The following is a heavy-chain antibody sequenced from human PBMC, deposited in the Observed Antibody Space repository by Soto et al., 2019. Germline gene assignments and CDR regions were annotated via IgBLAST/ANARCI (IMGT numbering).Heavy chain of an antibody. V-gene: IGHV1-3*01. J-gene: IGHJ4*02. CDR2: INAGNGNT. D-gene: IGHD2-21*02. Sequence: ASVKVSCKASGYTFTSYAMHWVRQAPGQRLEWMGWINAGNGNTKYSQKFQGRVTITRDTSASTAYMELSSVTAADTAVYYCARVHYCGGDCSGYYFDYWGQGTLVTVSS. CDR3: ARVHYCGGDCSGYYFDY. CDR1: GYTFTSYA.